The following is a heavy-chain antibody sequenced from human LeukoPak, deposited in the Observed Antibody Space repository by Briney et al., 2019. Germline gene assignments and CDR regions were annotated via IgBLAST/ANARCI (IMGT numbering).Heavy chain of an antibody. V-gene: IGHV1-2*02. CDR2: INPYSGGT. CDR3: ARSTVTPRYYYYGMDV. Sequence: GASVKVSCKASGYTFTGFYMHWLRQAPEHGLEWMGWINPYSGGTSYAQKFQGRVTITADESTSTAYMELSSLRSEDTAVYYCARSTVTPRYYYYGMDVWGQGTTVTVSS. D-gene: IGHD4-17*01. CDR1: GYTFTGFY. J-gene: IGHJ6*02.